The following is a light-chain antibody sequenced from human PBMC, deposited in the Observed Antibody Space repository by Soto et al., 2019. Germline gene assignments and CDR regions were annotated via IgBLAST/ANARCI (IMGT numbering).Light chain of an antibody. CDR1: QSVSSN. Sequence: EIVMSQSPATVSVSPGERATLSCRASQSVSSNLAWYQQKPGQAPRLLIYGASTRATGIPARFSGSGSGTEFTLAISSLQSEDFAVYYCQQYNNWPPITFGQGTRLEIK. CDR2: GAS. V-gene: IGKV3-15*01. J-gene: IGKJ5*01. CDR3: QQYNNWPPIT.